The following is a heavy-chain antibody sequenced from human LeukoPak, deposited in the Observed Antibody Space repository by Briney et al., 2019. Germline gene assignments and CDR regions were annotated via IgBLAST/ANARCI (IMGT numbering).Heavy chain of an antibody. V-gene: IGHV3-21*01. CDR3: AREGRPTYKILTGYYTN. Sequence: GGSLRLSCAASGFTFSSYSMIWVRQAPGEGLEWVSSISSSSTYIYYADSVKGRFTISRDNAKNSVYLQMNSLRGEDTAVYYCAREGRPTYKILTGYYTNWGQGMLVTVSS. J-gene: IGHJ4*02. D-gene: IGHD3-9*01. CDR2: ISSSSTYI. CDR1: GFTFSSYS.